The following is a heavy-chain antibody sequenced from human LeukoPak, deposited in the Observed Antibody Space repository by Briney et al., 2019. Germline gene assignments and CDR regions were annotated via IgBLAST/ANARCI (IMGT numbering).Heavy chain of an antibody. Sequence: ASVKVSCKASGYTFTNYGITWVRQAPGQGLERMGWISAYNGNTYYAQRLQGRVTMTTDTSTSTGYMEVRSLRSDDTAVYYCARAGKYTSSWMVLWGQGTTVTVSS. CDR2: ISAYNGNT. CDR1: GYTFTNYG. V-gene: IGHV1-18*01. CDR3: ARAGKYTSSWMVL. D-gene: IGHD6-13*01. J-gene: IGHJ6*02.